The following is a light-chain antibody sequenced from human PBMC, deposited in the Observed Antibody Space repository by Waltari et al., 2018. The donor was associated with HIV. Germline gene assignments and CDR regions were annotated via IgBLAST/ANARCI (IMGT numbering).Light chain of an antibody. CDR2: KDN. V-gene: IGLV3-25*03. J-gene: IGLJ3*02. Sequence: SYELTQPPSVSASPGQTARITCSGDALPKQYVYWYQQRPGQAPVLVIYKDNERPSGIPERFSGSSSGTTVTLPSSGVQAEDEADYYCQSVESSGSRVFGGGTKLTVL. CDR3: QSVESSGSRV. CDR1: ALPKQY.